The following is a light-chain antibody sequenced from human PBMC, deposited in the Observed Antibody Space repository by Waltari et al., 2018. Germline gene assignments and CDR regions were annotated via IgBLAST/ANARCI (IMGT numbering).Light chain of an antibody. Sequence: DIQMTQSPSSVSASVGDRVTITCRASQDIATWVGGYQQKIGKAPKLLIYTGSSLQSGVPPRFSGSGSGTDFTLTISRLQPEDSATYYCQQTTSFPLTFGGGTKVEIK. CDR2: TGS. J-gene: IGKJ4*01. CDR1: QDIATW. V-gene: IGKV1-12*01. CDR3: QQTTSFPLT.